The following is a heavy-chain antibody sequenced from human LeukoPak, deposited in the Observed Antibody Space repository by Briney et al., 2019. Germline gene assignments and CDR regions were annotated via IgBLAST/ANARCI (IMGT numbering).Heavy chain of an antibody. V-gene: IGHV1-69*13. J-gene: IGHJ6*02. Sequence: ASVKVSCKASGGTFSSYAISWVRQAPGRGLEWMGGIIPIFGTANYAQKFQGRVTITADESTSTAYMELSSLRSEDTAVYYCARYSSSGSWLDYGMDVWGQGTTVTVSS. CDR2: IIPIFGTA. CDR1: GGTFSSYA. CDR3: ARYSSSGSWLDYGMDV. D-gene: IGHD6-6*01.